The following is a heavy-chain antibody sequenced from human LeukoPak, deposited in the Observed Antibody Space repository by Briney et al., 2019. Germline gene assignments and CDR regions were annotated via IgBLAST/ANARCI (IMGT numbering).Heavy chain of an antibody. CDR3: ARDLTAYFDY. D-gene: IGHD1-20*01. CDR1: GFTVSSNY. V-gene: IGHV3-66*01. Sequence: GGSLRLSCAASGFTVSSNYMTWVRQAPGKGLEWVSVIYSGGSTYYADSMKGRFTISRDNSKNTLYLQMNSLGAEDTAVYYCARDLTAYFDYWGQGTLVTVSS. CDR2: IYSGGST. J-gene: IGHJ4*02.